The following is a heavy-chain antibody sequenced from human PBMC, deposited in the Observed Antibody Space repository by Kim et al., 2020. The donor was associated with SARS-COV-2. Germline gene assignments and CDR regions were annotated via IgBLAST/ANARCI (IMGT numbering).Heavy chain of an antibody. CDR1: GFTFDDYA. Sequence: GGSLRLSCAASGFTFDDYAMHWVRQAPGKGLEWVSGLSWNGGDIAYADSVKGRFTISRDNAKNSLYLQMNSLKIDDTALYFCAKDRASSGTYYNALDNWGQGTLVTVSS. CDR3: AKDRASSGTYYNALDN. CDR2: LSWNGGDI. V-gene: IGHV3-9*01. D-gene: IGHD3-22*01. J-gene: IGHJ4*02.